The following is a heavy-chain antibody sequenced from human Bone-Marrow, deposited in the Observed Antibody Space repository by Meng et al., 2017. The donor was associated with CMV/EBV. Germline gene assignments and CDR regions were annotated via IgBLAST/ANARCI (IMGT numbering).Heavy chain of an antibody. D-gene: IGHD1-14*01. CDR2: MNPNSGNT. CDR1: GYTFTRYD. J-gene: IGHJ4*02. CDR3: AARNRNQGFDD. V-gene: IGHV1-8*03. Sequence: CKASGYTFTRYDINGMRQATGQGLEWMGWMNPNSGNTGYAQKFQGRVNITRNTSISTAYMELSSLRSEDTAVYYCAARNRNQGFDDWGQGTLVTV.